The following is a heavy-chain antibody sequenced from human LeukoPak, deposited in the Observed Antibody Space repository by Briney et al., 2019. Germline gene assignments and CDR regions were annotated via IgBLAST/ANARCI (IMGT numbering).Heavy chain of an antibody. CDR3: TRVVRNDYVWGSYRYTSEPPFDP. CDR1: GFTFGDYA. V-gene: IGHV3-49*03. Sequence: GGSLRLSCTASGFTFGDYAMSWFRQAPGKGLEWVGFIRSKAYGGTTEYAASVKGRFTISRDDSKSIAYLQMNSLKTEDTAVYYCTRVVRNDYVWGSYRYTSEPPFDPWGQGTLVTVSS. D-gene: IGHD3-16*02. CDR2: IRSKAYGGTT. J-gene: IGHJ5*02.